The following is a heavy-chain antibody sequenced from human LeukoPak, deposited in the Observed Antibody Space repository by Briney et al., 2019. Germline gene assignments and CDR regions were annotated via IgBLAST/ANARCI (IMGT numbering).Heavy chain of an antibody. Sequence: GGSLRLSCAASGFTFSSYSMNWVRQAPGKGLEWVSSISSSSSYIYYADSVKGRFTISRDNAKNSLYLQMNSLRAEDTAVYYCARLSGSYFCLDYWGQGTLVTVSS. D-gene: IGHD1-26*01. CDR3: ARLSGSYFCLDY. CDR1: GFTFSSYS. V-gene: IGHV3-21*01. CDR2: ISSSSSYI. J-gene: IGHJ4*02.